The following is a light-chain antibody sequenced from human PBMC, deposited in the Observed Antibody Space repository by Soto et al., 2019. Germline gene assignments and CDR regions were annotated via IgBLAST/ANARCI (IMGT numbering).Light chain of an antibody. Sequence: QSVLTQPPSVSGAPGQGVTISCTGSSSNIGAGYDVHWYQQLPGTAPKLLIYNNNNRPSGVPDRFSGSKSGTSASLAITGLQAEDEADYYCQSYDSSLSGSVFGGGTKLTVL. V-gene: IGLV1-40*01. J-gene: IGLJ3*02. CDR1: SSNIGAGYD. CDR2: NNN. CDR3: QSYDSSLSGSV.